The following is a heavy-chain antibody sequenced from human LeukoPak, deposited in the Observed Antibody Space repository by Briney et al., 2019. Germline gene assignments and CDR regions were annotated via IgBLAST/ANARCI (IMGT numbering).Heavy chain of an antibody. Sequence: GGSLRLSCAASGFTFSSYGMHGVRQAPGKGLEWVAVISYDGSKKNYADSVKGRFTISRDNPKNTLYLEMNSLRAEDTAVYYCAKLRGSGNSYNYFDYWGQGTLVTVSS. CDR2: ISYDGSKK. D-gene: IGHD3-10*01. J-gene: IGHJ4*02. CDR1: GFTFSSYG. V-gene: IGHV3-30*18. CDR3: AKLRGSGNSYNYFDY.